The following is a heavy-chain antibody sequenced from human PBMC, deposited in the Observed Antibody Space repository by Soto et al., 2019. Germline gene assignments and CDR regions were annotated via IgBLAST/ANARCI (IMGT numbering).Heavy chain of an antibody. CDR3: ARAGELPYYYYGMDV. Sequence: QVQLVQSGGEVKKPGASVKVSCKASGYTFTTSGVSWVRQAPGQGLEWMGWVSGYNGNTKYEEKSHHSFTVXTDTSTSTAYLELRSLTTDDTAVYYCARAGELPYYYYGMDVWGQGTTVIVSS. J-gene: IGHJ6*02. D-gene: IGHD1-7*01. CDR1: GYTFTTSG. CDR2: VSGYNGNT. V-gene: IGHV1-18*01.